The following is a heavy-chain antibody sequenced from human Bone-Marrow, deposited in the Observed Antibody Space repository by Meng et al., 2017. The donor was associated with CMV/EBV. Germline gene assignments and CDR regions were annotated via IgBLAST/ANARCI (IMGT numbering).Heavy chain of an antibody. CDR2: INPNSGGT. D-gene: IGHD3-3*01. Sequence: ASVKVSCKASGYTFTGYYMHWVRQAPGQGLEWMGWINPNSGGTKYAQRFQGRVTMTRDTSISTAYMELNRLRSDDTAVYYCARDGSGDFWSGYYIGRASYYYYGMDVWGQGTTVTVSS. J-gene: IGHJ6*02. V-gene: IGHV1-2*02. CDR1: GYTFTGYY. CDR3: ARDGSGDFWSGYYIGRASYYYYGMDV.